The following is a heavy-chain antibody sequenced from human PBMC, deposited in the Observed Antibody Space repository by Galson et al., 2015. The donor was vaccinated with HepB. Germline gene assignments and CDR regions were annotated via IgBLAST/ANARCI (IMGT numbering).Heavy chain of an antibody. Sequence: CAISGDSVSSHSAAWNWIRQSPSRGLEWLGRTYYRSKWYNDYAVSVKSRITINPDTSKNQFSLQLNSVTPEDTAVYYCARAITMARGVITAFDYWGQGTLVTVSS. D-gene: IGHD3-10*01. CDR3: ARAITMARGVITAFDY. CDR1: GDSVSSHSAA. J-gene: IGHJ4*02. V-gene: IGHV6-1*01. CDR2: TYYRSKWYN.